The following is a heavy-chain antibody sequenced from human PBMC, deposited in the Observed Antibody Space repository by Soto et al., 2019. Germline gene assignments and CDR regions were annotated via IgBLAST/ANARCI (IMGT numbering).Heavy chain of an antibody. V-gene: IGHV3-23*01. Sequence: GSLRLSCASSGFNVGAFAVNWVRQAPGKGLEWVSGISVSDAFIYYADSVRGRFSISRDASENILYLQMNSLRVDDTALYYCTRETVAGITDFDYWGQGSLVTVSS. CDR3: TRETVAGITDFDY. J-gene: IGHJ4*02. D-gene: IGHD1-20*01. CDR1: GFNVGAFA. CDR2: ISVSDAFI.